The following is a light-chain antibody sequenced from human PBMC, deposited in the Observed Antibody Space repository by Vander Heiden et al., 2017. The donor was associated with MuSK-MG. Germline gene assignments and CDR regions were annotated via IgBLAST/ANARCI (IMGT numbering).Light chain of an antibody. J-gene: IGKJ1*01. V-gene: IGKV3-20*01. CDR3: QRDGSSPWT. Sequence: ELVLTQSPGTLSLSPGERATLSCRASQSVSSSYLAWYQQKPGQAPRLLIYGASSRATGIPDRFSGSGSGTDFTLTISRLEPEDFAVYYCQRDGSSPWTFGQGTKVEIK. CDR1: QSVSSSY. CDR2: GAS.